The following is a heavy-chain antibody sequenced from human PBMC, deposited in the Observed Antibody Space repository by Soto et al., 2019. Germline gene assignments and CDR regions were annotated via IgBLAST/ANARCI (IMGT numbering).Heavy chain of an antibody. D-gene: IGHD1-7*01. Sequence: EVQRVESGGALVQPGGSVRLSCAVAGLTLSPHSMNGVRQAAGEGLEWVSSLTRGSLTYYADSVKGRFTVSRDNAKNSLYLQMNSLRVEETAMYYCVDGNYNWGQGTLVIVSS. J-gene: IGHJ4*02. CDR3: VDGNYN. V-gene: IGHV3-48*01. CDR1: GLTLSPHS. CDR2: LTRGSLT.